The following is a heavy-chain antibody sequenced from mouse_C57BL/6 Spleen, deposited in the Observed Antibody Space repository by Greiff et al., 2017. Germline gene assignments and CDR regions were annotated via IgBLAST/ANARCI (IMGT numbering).Heavy chain of an antibody. Sequence: QVHVKQPGAELVRPGSSVKLSCKASGYTFTSYWMHWVKQRPIQGLEWIGNIDPSDSETHYNQKFKDKATLTVDKSSSTAYMQLSSLTSEDSAVYYCARSKAYGLWYFDVWGTGTTVTVSS. CDR1: GYTFTSYW. CDR2: IDPSDSET. D-gene: IGHD1-1*01. J-gene: IGHJ1*03. CDR3: ARSKAYGLWYFDV. V-gene: IGHV1-52*01.